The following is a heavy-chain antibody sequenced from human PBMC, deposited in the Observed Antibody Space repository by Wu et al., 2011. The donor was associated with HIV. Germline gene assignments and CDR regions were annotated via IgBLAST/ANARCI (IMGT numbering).Heavy chain of an antibody. CDR1: GYAFTSQG. J-gene: IGHJ6*02. V-gene: IGHV1-69*06. CDR3: VGQSYGSTNSHYYDMDV. Sequence: QVQLVQSGAEVRKPGASVKASCTASGYAFTSQGISWVRQAPGQGLAWMGRIIPVFGTTDYAQDFQDRVTITADKPTSTKPTSTVYMELSSLGSEDTAVYYCVGQSYGSTNSHYYDMDVWGQGTTVTVSS. D-gene: IGHD3-16*02. CDR2: IIPVFGTT.